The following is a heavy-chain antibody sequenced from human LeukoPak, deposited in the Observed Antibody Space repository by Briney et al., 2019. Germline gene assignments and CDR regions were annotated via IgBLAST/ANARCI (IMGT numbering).Heavy chain of an antibody. J-gene: IGHJ5*02. CDR1: GGSISSGDYY. V-gene: IGHV4-61*08. CDR2: IYYSGST. Sequence: SETLSLTCTVSGGSISSGDYYWSWIRQPPGKGLEWFGYIYYSGSTNYNPSLKSRVTISVDTSKNQFSLKLSSVTAADTAVYYCARDYKYSSNRRFDPWGQGTLVAVSS. CDR3: ARDYKYSSNRRFDP. D-gene: IGHD6-13*01.